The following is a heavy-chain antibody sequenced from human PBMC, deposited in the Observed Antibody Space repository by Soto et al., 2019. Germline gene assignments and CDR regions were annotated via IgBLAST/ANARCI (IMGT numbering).Heavy chain of an antibody. Sequence: EVQLVESGGGLVKPGGSLRLSCAASGFTFSSYSMNWVRQAPGKGLEWVSSISSSSSYIYYADSVKGRFTISRDNAKNPLYRQMNSLGGGDTAVYYCAGGGGKLVQDAFDIRGQGTMVTVSS. D-gene: IGHD6-13*01. CDR3: AGGGGKLVQDAFDI. CDR2: ISSSSSYI. V-gene: IGHV3-21*01. CDR1: GFTFSSYS. J-gene: IGHJ3*02.